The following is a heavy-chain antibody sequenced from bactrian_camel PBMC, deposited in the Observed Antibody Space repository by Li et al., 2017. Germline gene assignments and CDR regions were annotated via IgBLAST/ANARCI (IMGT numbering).Heavy chain of an antibody. CDR3: ATSSSPACGGWYFTFSDWAREYNY. J-gene: IGHJ4*01. D-gene: IGHD6*01. CDR2: LYTFGGDYT. V-gene: IGHV3S1*01. CDR1: GYTSRRYC. Sequence: HVQLVESGGGSVQAGGSLRLSCAVTGYTSRRYCMAWFRQASGKEREGVAALYTFGGDYTYYADSVKGRFTISRDSAKNTLYLQMNTLKPEDTAMYYCATSSSPACGGWYFTFSDWAREYNYWGQGTQVTVS.